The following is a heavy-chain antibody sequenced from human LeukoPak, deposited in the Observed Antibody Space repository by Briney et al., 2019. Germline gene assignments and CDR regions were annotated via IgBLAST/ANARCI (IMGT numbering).Heavy chain of an antibody. V-gene: IGHV1-69*04. CDR1: GGTFSSYA. CDR3: ARDDYGDYRFDY. J-gene: IGHJ4*02. CDR2: INPILGIA. Sequence: GASVKVSCKASGGTFSSYAISWVRQAPGQGLEWMGRINPILGIANYAQEFQGRVTITADKSTSTAYMELRSLRSEETAVYYCARDDYGDYRFDYWGQGTLVTVSS. D-gene: IGHD4-17*01.